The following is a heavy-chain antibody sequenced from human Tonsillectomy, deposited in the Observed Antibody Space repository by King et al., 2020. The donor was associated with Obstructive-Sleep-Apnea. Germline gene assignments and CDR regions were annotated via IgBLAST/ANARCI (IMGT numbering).Heavy chain of an antibody. J-gene: IGHJ6*02. Sequence: QLVQSGAEVMKPGASVKISCKASGYTFINYYIHWVRQAPGQGHEWMGIINPSVSTTGYPQKFQGRVTMTRDTSTSTVYMELTSLISEDTAVYYCARGVVGPYSSSHFYYHVMDVGRQGTTHTL. CDR2: INPSVSTT. D-gene: IGHD6-13*01. CDR3: ARGVVGPYSSSHFYYHVMDV. V-gene: IGHV1-46*01. CDR1: GYTFINYY.